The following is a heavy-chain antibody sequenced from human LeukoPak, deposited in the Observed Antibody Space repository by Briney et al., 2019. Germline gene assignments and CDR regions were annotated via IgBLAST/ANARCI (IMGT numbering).Heavy chain of an antibody. V-gene: IGHV4-59*01. CDR2: IYYGGTT. CDR3: ARFYPNYYDSSGMDV. Sequence: SETLSLTCTVSGGSISSYYWSWIRQPPGKGLEWIGYIYYGGTTNYNPSLKSRVTISVDTSKNQFSLKLSSVTAADTAVYYCARFYPNYYDSSGMDVWGQGTTVTVSS. D-gene: IGHD3-22*01. J-gene: IGHJ6*02. CDR1: GGSISSYY.